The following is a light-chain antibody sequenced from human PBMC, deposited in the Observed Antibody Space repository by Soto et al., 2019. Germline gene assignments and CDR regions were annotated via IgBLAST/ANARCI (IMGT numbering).Light chain of an antibody. Sequence: EIVLTQSPGTLSLSPGERATLSCRASQNLVMNSLTWYQQKPGQAPRVIFYYASKRDTGIPDRFSASGSGTDFTLTISRLEPEDFAVYYCQQFGSSPRTFGQGTKVEIK. V-gene: IGKV3-20*01. CDR2: YAS. CDR3: QQFGSSPRT. J-gene: IGKJ1*01. CDR1: QNLVMNS.